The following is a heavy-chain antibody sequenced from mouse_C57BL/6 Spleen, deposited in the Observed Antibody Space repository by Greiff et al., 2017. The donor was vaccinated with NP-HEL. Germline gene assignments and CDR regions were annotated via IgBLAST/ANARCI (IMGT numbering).Heavy chain of an antibody. CDR1: GFTFSDYG. CDR3: ARDYGSSYSFAY. J-gene: IGHJ3*01. CDR2: ISSGSSTI. D-gene: IGHD1-1*01. V-gene: IGHV5-17*01. Sequence: EVKLVESGGGLVKPGGSLKLSCAASGFTFSDYGMHWVRQAPEKGLEWVAYISSGSSTIYYADKVKGRFTISRDNAKNTLFLQMTSLRSEDTAMYYCARDYGSSYSFAYWGQGTLVTVSA.